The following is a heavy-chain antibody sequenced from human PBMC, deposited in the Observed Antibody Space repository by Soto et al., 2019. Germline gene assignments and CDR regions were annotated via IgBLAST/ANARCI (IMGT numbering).Heavy chain of an antibody. V-gene: IGHV4-39*01. CDR1: GGSISSSSYY. J-gene: IGHJ3*02. Sequence: PSETLSLTCTVSGGSISSSSYYWGWIRQPPGKGLEWIGSIYYSGSTYYNPSLKSRVTISVDTSKNQFSLKLSSVTAADTAVYYCARTNGSGSYYRLEPGAFDIWGQGTMVIVSS. CDR3: ARTNGSGSYYRLEPGAFDI. CDR2: IYYSGST. D-gene: IGHD3-10*01.